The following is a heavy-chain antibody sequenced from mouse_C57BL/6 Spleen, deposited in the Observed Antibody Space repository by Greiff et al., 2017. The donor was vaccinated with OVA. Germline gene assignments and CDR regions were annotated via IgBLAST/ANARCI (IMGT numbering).Heavy chain of an antibody. Sequence: QVQLQQSGAELVKPGASVKLSCKASGYAFSSYWMNWVKQRPGKGLEWIGQIYPGDGDTNYHGKFKGKATLPADKSYSTVYLQISRLTSEDSAVYYCARGGDYDEEFDYWGQGTLVTVSA. V-gene: IGHV1-80*01. D-gene: IGHD2-4*01. CDR1: GYAFSSYW. J-gene: IGHJ3*01. CDR2: IYPGDGDT. CDR3: ARGGDYDEEFDY.